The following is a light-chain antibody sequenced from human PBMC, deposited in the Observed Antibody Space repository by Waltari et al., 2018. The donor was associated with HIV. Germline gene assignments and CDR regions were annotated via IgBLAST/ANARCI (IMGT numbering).Light chain of an antibody. V-gene: IGKV3-20*01. J-gene: IGKJ2*01. CDR3: QQYGSSPMYT. CDR1: QSVSSTY. Sequence: TQSPGTLSLSPGERDTLSCRASQSVSSTYVPWYQQKPGQAPRLLIYGASSRATGIPDRFSVSGSGIDFTLTISRLEPEDFAVYYCQQYGSSPMYTFGQGTKLEIK. CDR2: GAS.